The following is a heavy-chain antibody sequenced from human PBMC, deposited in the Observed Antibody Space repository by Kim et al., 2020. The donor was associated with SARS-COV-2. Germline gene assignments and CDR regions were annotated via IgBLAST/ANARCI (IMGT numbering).Heavy chain of an antibody. CDR1: GDSISGNEYY. Sequence: SETLSLTCIVSGDSISGNEYYWGIIRQPPGKALEWIGSIHYTGSSFLNPSLKSRVSLFLDTSKNQFSLQLGSVTAVYYCVRIPLVRSNEPSDRWGQGILVTV. CDR2: IHYTGSS. V-gene: IGHV4-39*01. D-gene: IGHD2-8*01. J-gene: IGHJ4*02. CDR3: LVRSNEPSDR.